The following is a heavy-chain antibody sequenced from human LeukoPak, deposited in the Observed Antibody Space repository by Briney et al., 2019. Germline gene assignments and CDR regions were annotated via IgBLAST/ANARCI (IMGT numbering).Heavy chain of an antibody. J-gene: IGHJ4*02. CDR1: GFTFSSYW. V-gene: IGHV3-7*01. CDR2: IKQDGSEK. CDR3: ARRIQLWLRYFDY. D-gene: IGHD5-18*01. Sequence: GGSRRLSCAASGFTFSSYWMSWVRQAPGKGLEWVANIKQDGSEKYYVDSVKGRFTISRDNAKNSLYLQMNSLRAEDTAVYYCARRIQLWLRYFDYWGQGTLVTVSS.